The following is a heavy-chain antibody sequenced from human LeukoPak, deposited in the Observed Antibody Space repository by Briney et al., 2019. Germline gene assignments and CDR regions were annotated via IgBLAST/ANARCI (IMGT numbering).Heavy chain of an antibody. CDR2: IYTSGST. CDR3: ARVLGNYYYYMDV. Sequence: PSETLSLTCTVSGGSIGSGSYYWSWIRQPAGKGLEWIGRIYTSGSTNYNPSLKSRVTISVDTSKNLFSLKLSSVAAADTAVYYCARVLGNYYYYMDVWGKGTTVTVSS. V-gene: IGHV4-61*02. J-gene: IGHJ6*03. D-gene: IGHD3-16*01. CDR1: GGSIGSGSYY.